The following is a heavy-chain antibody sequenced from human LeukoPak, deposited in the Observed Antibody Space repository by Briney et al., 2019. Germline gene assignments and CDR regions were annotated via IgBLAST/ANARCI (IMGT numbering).Heavy chain of an antibody. J-gene: IGHJ6*02. CDR1: GFTFSSYG. Sequence: GGSLRLSCAASGFTFSSYGIHWVRQAPGKGLEWVAVISDDGSDKYYVDSVKGRFTISRDNSKNTVYLQMDSLRAEDTAVYYCARVEQQPRAVCGMDVWGPGTTVTVSS. CDR3: ARVEQQPRAVCGMDV. V-gene: IGHV3-30*03. D-gene: IGHD6-13*01. CDR2: ISDDGSDK.